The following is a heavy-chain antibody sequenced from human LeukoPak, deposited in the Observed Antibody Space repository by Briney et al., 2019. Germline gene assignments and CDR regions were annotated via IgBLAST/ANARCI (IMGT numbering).Heavy chain of an antibody. Sequence: GGSLRLSCAASGFTFSSYAMSWVRQAPGKGLEWASAISGSGGSTYYADSVKGRFTISRDNSKNTLYLQMNSLRAEDTAVYYCAKVPGPRYSSGWYYFDYWGQGTLVTVSS. V-gene: IGHV3-23*01. CDR2: ISGSGGST. CDR3: AKVPGPRYSSGWYYFDY. D-gene: IGHD6-19*01. CDR1: GFTFSSYA. J-gene: IGHJ4*02.